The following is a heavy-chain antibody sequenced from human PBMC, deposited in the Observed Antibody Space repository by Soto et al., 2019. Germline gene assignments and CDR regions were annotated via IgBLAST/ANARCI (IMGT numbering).Heavy chain of an antibody. V-gene: IGHV3-30*18. Sequence: QVQLVESGGGVVQPGRSLRLSCAASGFTFSSYGMHWVRQAPGKGLEWVAVISYDGRNKYYADSEKGRFAISRENSKNTLYLQMNILRAEDTAVYYCEKDYQPPHPYYESRPPPWFDPWGQGTLVTVSS. CDR2: ISYDGRNK. CDR1: GFTFSSYG. CDR3: EKDYQPPHPYYESRPPPWFDP. J-gene: IGHJ5*02. D-gene: IGHD3-22*01.